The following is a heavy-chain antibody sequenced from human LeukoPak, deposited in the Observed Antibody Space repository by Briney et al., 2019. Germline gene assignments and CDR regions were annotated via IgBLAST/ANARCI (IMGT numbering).Heavy chain of an antibody. J-gene: IGHJ4*02. Sequence: GGSLRLSCAASGFTFSSYGMHWVRQAPGKGLEWVAFIRYDGSIKYYANSVRGRFTISRDNSKNTLYVQMNSLRDEDTAVYYCAKEGRPPGTDDYSNWLFDDYWGQGTLVTVSS. CDR1: GFTFSSYG. V-gene: IGHV3-30*02. CDR2: IRYDGSIK. CDR3: AKEGRPPGTDDYSNWLFDDY. D-gene: IGHD4-11*01.